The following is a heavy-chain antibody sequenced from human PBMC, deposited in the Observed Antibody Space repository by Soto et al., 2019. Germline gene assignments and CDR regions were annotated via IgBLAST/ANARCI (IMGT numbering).Heavy chain of an antibody. Sequence: QVHLIQSGAEVKKPGSSVKVSCKAAGGTFNTYTLFWVRQAPGHGLEWMGRIIPMLPVTNSAQKFQGRLTLTARKSTGTAFMELTSLTSDDTAVYYCSIGSWSAETFDVWGQGTMVTVSS. CDR3: SIGSWSAETFDV. D-gene: IGHD2-2*01. CDR2: IIPMLPVT. CDR1: GGTFNTYT. V-gene: IGHV1-69*02. J-gene: IGHJ3*01.